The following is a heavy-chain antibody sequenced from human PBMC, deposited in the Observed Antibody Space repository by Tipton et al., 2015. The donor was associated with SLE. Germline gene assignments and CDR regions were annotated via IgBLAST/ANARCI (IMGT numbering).Heavy chain of an antibody. V-gene: IGHV3-23*01. CDR2: ITGSGASA. J-gene: IGHJ4*02. Sequence: GSLRLSCAASGFTFGDYAMSWVRQPPGKGLEWVSAITGSGASAYYTDSVKGRFTISRDNFKSTLYLQMNSLRAEDTAIYYCAKDATAYQVGASHDWGQGTLVTVSS. CDR1: GFTFGDYA. CDR3: AKDATAYQVGASHD. D-gene: IGHD1-26*01.